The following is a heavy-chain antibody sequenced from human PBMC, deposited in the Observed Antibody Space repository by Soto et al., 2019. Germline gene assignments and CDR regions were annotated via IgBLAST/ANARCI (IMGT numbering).Heavy chain of an antibody. D-gene: IGHD3-10*01. Sequence: GGSLRLSCAGSGFTFSSYAMSWVRQAPGKGLEWASAISGSGGSTYYADSVKGRFTISRDNSKNTLYLQMNSLRAEDTAVYYCYSYGSGRGYWGQGTLVTVSS. CDR1: GFTFSSYA. J-gene: IGHJ4*02. V-gene: IGHV3-23*01. CDR3: YSYGSGRGY. CDR2: ISGSGGST.